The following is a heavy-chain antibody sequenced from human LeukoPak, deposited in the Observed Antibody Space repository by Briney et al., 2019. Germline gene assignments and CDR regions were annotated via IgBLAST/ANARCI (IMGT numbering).Heavy chain of an antibody. Sequence: ASVKVSCKASGYTFTSYGISWVRQAPGQGLEWMGWINPNSGGTNYAQKLQGRVTMTTDTSTSTAYMELRSLRSDDTAVYYCARDQLGMITFGGVIVPFDYWGQGTLVTVSS. CDR2: INPNSGGT. D-gene: IGHD3-16*02. J-gene: IGHJ4*02. CDR1: GYTFTSYG. CDR3: ARDQLGMITFGGVIVPFDY. V-gene: IGHV1-18*01.